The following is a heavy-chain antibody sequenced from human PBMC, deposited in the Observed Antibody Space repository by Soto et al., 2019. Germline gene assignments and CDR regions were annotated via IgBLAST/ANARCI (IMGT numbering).Heavy chain of an antibody. J-gene: IGHJ4*02. CDR1: GFTFSSYA. D-gene: IGHD1-1*01. V-gene: IGHV3-21*04. CDR3: ATTSGGFFDN. Sequence: PGGSLRLSCAASGFTFSSYAMNWVRQAPGKGLEWVSTIEYNGSESYYADSVKGRFTISRDNADNSLYLQTNSLRAEDTAVYYCATTSGGFFDNWGQGTPVTVSS. CDR2: IEYNGSES.